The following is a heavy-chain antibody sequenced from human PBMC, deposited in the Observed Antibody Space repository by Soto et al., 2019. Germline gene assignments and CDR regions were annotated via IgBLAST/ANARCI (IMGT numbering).Heavy chain of an antibody. CDR3: ARDRQPDGIWTFDF. CDR1: GFAFSDYT. J-gene: IGHJ4*02. D-gene: IGHD2-15*01. V-gene: IGHV3-23*01. Sequence: GSLRLSCSASGFAFSDYTMGWVRLTPGKGLEWVSTIFSRFFTGSDKTAYADSVTGRFTISRDNSQNMLFLQMNSLGVEDAAVYYCARDRQPDGIWTFDFWGRGAQVTVSS. CDR2: IFSRFFTGSDKT.